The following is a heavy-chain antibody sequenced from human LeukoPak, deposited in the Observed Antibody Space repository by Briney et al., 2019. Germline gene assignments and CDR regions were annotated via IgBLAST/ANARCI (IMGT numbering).Heavy chain of an antibody. J-gene: IGHJ4*02. CDR2: IYYSGST. V-gene: IGHV4-31*03. D-gene: IGHD4-17*01. CDR1: GGAISSGGYY. CDR3: ARGNYGDYAIDY. Sequence: SETLSLTCTVSGGAISSGGYYWSWIRQHPGKGLEWIGYIYYSGSTYYNPSLKSRVTISVDTSKNQFSLKLSSVTAADTAVYYCARGNYGDYAIDYWGQGTLVTVSS.